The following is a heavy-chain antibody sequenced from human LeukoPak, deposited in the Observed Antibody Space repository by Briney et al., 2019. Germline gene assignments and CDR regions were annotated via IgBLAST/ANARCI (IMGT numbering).Heavy chain of an antibody. CDR1: GGSISSYY. D-gene: IGHD6-19*01. J-gene: IGHJ4*02. Sequence: SETLSLTCTVSGGSISSYYWSWIRQPPGKGLEWIGHIYYSGSTNYNPPLKSRVTISVDTSKNQFSLKLSSVTAADTAVYYCARGGIAVGFDYWGQGTLVTVSS. V-gene: IGHV4-59*01. CDR2: IYYSGST. CDR3: ARGGIAVGFDY.